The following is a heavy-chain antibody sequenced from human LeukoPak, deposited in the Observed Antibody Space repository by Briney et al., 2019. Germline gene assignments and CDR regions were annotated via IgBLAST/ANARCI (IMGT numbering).Heavy chain of an antibody. V-gene: IGHV3-74*01. D-gene: IGHD6-6*01. CDR1: GFTLRNYW. Sequence: GGSLRLSGTASGFTLRNYWMHWVRQVPGKRLVWFSRISGDGSVTNYADSVQGRFTISRDNAKNILYLQINSLRSEDTAVYYCARYSSSSGGAAYYLDYWGDGTLVTVSS. J-gene: IGHJ4*01. CDR2: ISGDGSVT. CDR3: ARYSSSSGGAAYYLDY.